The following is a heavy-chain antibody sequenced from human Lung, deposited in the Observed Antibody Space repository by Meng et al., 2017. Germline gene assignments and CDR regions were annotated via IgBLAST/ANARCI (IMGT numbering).Heavy chain of an antibody. Sequence: QVERAEGEVEWLKASETLSLTCVVSGLSCSDYNWSWIRQPQGKGLEGMVEVNHSGSTNDNPSLESRATISVDTSQNNLSLKLSSVTAADSAVYYCARGPTTMAHDFDYWGQGTLVTVSS. CDR3: ARGPTTMAHDFDY. CDR1: GLSCSDYN. D-gene: IGHD4-11*01. V-gene: IGHV4-34*04. CDR2: VNHSGST. J-gene: IGHJ4*02.